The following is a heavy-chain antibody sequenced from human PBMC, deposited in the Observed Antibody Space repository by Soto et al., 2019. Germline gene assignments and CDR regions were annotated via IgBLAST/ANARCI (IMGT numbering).Heavy chain of an antibody. V-gene: IGHV4-38-2*02. Sequence: SETLSLTCLVSNFSITDGFHWGWIRQSPGKGLEWIGSIYHGGSTYYDPSLNSRVTLSIDMTNNHVSLILNSVTAADTAVYYCARVGPWVPYYYDSSPYTFENCFDPWGQGTLVTVSS. CDR1: NFSITDGFH. D-gene: IGHD3-22*01. CDR3: ARVGPWVPYYYDSSPYTFENCFDP. J-gene: IGHJ5*02. CDR2: IYHGGST.